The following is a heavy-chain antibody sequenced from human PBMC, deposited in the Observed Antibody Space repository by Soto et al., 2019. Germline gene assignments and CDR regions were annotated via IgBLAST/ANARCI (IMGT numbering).Heavy chain of an antibody. V-gene: IGHV1-69*01. D-gene: IGHD6-13*01. CDR3: ARVLYSSSWYAHYYGMDV. CDR1: GGTFSSYA. J-gene: IGHJ6*02. Sequence: QVQLVQSGAEVKKPGSSVKISCKASGGTFSSYAISWVRQAPGQGLEWMGGIIPIFGTANYAQKFQGRVTITADESTSTAYMELSSLRSEDTAVYYCARVLYSSSWYAHYYGMDVWGQGTTVTVSS. CDR2: IIPIFGTA.